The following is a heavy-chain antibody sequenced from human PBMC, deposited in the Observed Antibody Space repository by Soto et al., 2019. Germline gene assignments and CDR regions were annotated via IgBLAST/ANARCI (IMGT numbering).Heavy chain of an antibody. J-gene: IGHJ4*02. CDR3: AKGEGSLATGYFDY. Sequence: QVQLVESGGGVVQPGKSLRLSCVVSGFTFSRSAMHWVRQAPGKGLEWVAVMSFDGSNRYQADSVKGRFTISRDNAKNTLYLQMSSLRAEDTAVYYCAKGEGSLATGYFDYWGQGTLVTVSS. CDR2: MSFDGSNR. V-gene: IGHV3-30*18. CDR1: GFTFSRSA. D-gene: IGHD3-3*01.